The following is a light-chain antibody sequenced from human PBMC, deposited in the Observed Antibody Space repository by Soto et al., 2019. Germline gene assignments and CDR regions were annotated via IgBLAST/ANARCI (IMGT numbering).Light chain of an antibody. V-gene: IGLV2-8*01. J-gene: IGLJ1*01. CDR2: EVN. CDR1: RSDVGGYNY. Sequence: QSALTQPPSASGSPGQSVTISCTGTRSDVGGYNYVSWYQQHPGKAPKLVIYEVNKRPSGVPDRFSGSKSGNTASLTVSGLQAEDEADYYCSSYAGSNNYVFGTGTKVTVL. CDR3: SSYAGSNNYV.